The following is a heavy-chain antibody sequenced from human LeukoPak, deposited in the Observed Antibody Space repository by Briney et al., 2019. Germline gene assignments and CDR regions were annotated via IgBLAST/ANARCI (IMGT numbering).Heavy chain of an antibody. CDR2: IYSGGST. CDR3: ARDFPNSGSYLG. J-gene: IGHJ4*02. CDR1: GFSVISNY. V-gene: IGHV3-53*01. Sequence: QTEGSLRLSCAASGFSVISNYMSWVRQAPGKGLEWVSLIYSGGSTNYVDSVKGRFTISRDNTKNTLYLQMHSLRAEDTAVYYCARDFPNSGSYLGWGQGTLVTVSS. D-gene: IGHD1-26*01.